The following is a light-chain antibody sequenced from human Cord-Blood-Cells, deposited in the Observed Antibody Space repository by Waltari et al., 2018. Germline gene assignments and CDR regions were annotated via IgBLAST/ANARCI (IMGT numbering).Light chain of an antibody. CDR1: SRDVGSYNL. CDR2: EVS. V-gene: IGLV2-23*02. CDR3: CSYAGSSTSYV. J-gene: IGLJ1*01. Sequence: QSALTQPASVPGYPGQSTPLSCTGTSRDVGSYNLVSWYQQHPGKAPKLMIYEVSKRPSGVSNRFSGSKSGNTAFLTISGLQAEDEADYYCCSYAGSSTSYVFGTGTKVTVL.